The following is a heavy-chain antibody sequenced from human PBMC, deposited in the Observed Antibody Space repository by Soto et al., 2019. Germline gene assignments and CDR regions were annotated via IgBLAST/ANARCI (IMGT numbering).Heavy chain of an antibody. CDR3: VTGISLYNWFDP. J-gene: IGHJ5*02. CDR1: GYTFTSYA. V-gene: IGHV1-3*01. Sequence: QVQLVQSGAEVKKPGASVKVSCKASGYTFTSYAMHWVRQAPGQRLEWMGWINAGNGNTKYSQKSQGRVTITRDTSASKAYMELSSLRSEDTAVYYCVTGISLYNWFDPWGQGTLVTVSS. CDR2: INAGNGNT. D-gene: IGHD6-13*01.